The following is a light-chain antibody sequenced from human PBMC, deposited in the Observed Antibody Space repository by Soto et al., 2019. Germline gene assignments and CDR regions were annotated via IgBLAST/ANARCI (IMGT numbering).Light chain of an antibody. Sequence: DIVMTQTPLSSPVTLGQAASISCRSSQSLVHNDGNTYLSWFQQRPGQPPRLLIYKVSDRFSGVPDRFSGSGAETAVTLPISRGDAEDVGVYYCMQATQSPWTFGQGTKVELK. J-gene: IGKJ1*01. CDR2: KVS. CDR1: QSLVHNDGNTY. V-gene: IGKV2-24*01. CDR3: MQATQSPWT.